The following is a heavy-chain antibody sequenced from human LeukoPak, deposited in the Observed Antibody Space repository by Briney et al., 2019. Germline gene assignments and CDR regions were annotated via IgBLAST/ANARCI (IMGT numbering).Heavy chain of an antibody. CDR2: IYYSGST. CDR3: ARDTRAPGYYYGMDV. D-gene: IGHD2-2*02. Sequence: PSETLSLTCTISGGSISSYYWSWIRQHPGKGLEWIGYIYYSGSTYYNPSLKSRVTISVDTSKNQFSLKLSSVTAADTAVYYCARDTRAPGYYYGMDVWGQGTTVTVSS. J-gene: IGHJ6*02. V-gene: IGHV4-59*06. CDR1: GGSISSYY.